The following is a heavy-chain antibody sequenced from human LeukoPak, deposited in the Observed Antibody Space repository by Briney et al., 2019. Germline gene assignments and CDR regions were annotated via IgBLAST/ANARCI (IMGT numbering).Heavy chain of an antibody. J-gene: IGHJ4*02. CDR1: GGSISSNY. CDR3: ARWTSSSWYRFDY. V-gene: IGHV4-4*07. Sequence: SETLSLTCTVSGGSISSNYWSWLRQPAGKGLEWIGRIYTSGSTSYNPSLESRVTMSVDTSKNQFSLNLRSVTAADTAVYYCARWTSSSWYRFDYWGQGALVTVSS. D-gene: IGHD6-13*01. CDR2: IYTSGST.